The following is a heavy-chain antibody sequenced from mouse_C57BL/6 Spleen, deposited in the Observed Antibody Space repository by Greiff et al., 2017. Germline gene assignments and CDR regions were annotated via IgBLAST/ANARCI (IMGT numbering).Heavy chain of an antibody. D-gene: IGHD2-2*01. CDR2: ISDGGCYT. Sequence: EVQLVESGGGLVKPGGSLKLSCAASGFTFSSYAMSWVRQTPEKRLEWVATISDGGCYTYYPDNVKGRFTISRDTAKKNYDQQMSHLRSEDTAMYYGVRLGSGLAYWGQGTLVTVSA. CDR1: GFTFSSYA. CDR3: VRLGSGLAY. J-gene: IGHJ3*01. V-gene: IGHV5-4*01.